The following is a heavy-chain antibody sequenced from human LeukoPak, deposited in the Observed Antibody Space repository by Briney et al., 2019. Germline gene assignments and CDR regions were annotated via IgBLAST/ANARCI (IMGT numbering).Heavy chain of an antibody. CDR3: AQGGSPGAFDY. V-gene: IGHV3-74*01. Sequence: GGSLRLSCAASGFTFNNYYMHWVRQAPGKGLLWVSRINGDGSSTKYADSVKGRFTISRDNAKNTLYLQMNSLRIEDTSVYYCAQGGSPGAFDYWGQGTLVTVSS. D-gene: IGHD1-26*01. J-gene: IGHJ4*02. CDR1: GFTFNNYY. CDR2: INGDGSST.